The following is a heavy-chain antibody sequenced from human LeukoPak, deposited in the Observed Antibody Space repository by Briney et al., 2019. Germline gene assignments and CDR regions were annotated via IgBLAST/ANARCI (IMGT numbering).Heavy chain of an antibody. V-gene: IGHV4-59*08. J-gene: IGHJ4*02. CDR2: IYYSGST. D-gene: IGHD1-26*01. CDR1: GGSISSYY. Sequence: SETLSLTCTVSGGSISSYYWSWIRQPPGKGLEWIGYIYYSGSTNYNPSLKSRVTISVDTSKNQFSLKLSSVTAADTAVYYCARRPRIVGATAEYYFDYWGQGTLVTVSS. CDR3: ARRPRIVGATAEYYFDY.